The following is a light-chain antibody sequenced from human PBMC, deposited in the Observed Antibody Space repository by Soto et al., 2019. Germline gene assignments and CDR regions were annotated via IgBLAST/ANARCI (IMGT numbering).Light chain of an antibody. J-gene: IGLJ2*01. CDR1: TGSVTSDFY. Sequence: QAVVTQEPSLTVSPGGTVTLTCGSSTGSVTSDFYPLWVQKKPGPAPVTLIYDTTRKHSWTPARCTASLRGDKSVMTLSGALAEDEAYYDCLLSFRGGRVFGGGTKLTVL. CDR2: DTT. CDR3: LLSFRGGRV. V-gene: IGLV7-46*01.